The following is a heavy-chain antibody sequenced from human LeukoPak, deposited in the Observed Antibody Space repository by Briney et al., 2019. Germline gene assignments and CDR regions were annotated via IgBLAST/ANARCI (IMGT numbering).Heavy chain of an antibody. Sequence: GESLKISCKGSGYSFTSYWIGWVRQMPGKGLEWMGIIYPGDSDTRYSPSFQGQVTISADKSISTAYLQWSSLKASDTAMYYCARHPWGSSGWHMRAFDIWGQGTMVTVSS. D-gene: IGHD6-19*01. CDR3: ARHPWGSSGWHMRAFDI. J-gene: IGHJ3*02. CDR2: IYPGDSDT. CDR1: GYSFTSYW. V-gene: IGHV5-51*01.